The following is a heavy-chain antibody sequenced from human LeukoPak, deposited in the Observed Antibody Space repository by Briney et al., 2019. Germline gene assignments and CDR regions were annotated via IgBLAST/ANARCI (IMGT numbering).Heavy chain of an antibody. Sequence: PGGSLRLSCAASGFTFSSYGMHWVRQAPGKGLEWVAFIRYDGSNKYYADSVKGRFTISRGNSKNTLYLQMNSLRAEDTAVYYCAKTGTLTFGGVIATYYYYMDVWGKGTTVTISS. CDR2: IRYDGSNK. CDR3: AKTGTLTFGGVIATYYYYMDV. V-gene: IGHV3-30*02. J-gene: IGHJ6*03. D-gene: IGHD3-16*02. CDR1: GFTFSSYG.